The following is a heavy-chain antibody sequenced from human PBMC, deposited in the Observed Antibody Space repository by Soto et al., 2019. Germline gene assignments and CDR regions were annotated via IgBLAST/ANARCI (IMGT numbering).Heavy chain of an antibody. V-gene: IGHV1-69*01. D-gene: IGHD6-13*01. Sequence: QVQLVQSGAEVKKPGSSVKVSCKASGGTFSSYAISWVRQAPGQGLEWMGGIIPIFGTANYAQKFQGRVTITADESTSTAYMELSSLRSEDTAVYYCVRNIGGLAAAGRYYYYGMDVWGQGTTVTVSS. CDR2: IIPIFGTA. CDR3: VRNIGGLAAAGRYYYYGMDV. CDR1: GGTFSSYA. J-gene: IGHJ6*02.